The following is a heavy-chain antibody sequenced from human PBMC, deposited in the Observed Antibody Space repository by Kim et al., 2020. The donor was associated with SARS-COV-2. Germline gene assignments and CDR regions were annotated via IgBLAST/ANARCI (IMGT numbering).Heavy chain of an antibody. CDR3: ARLLHGYSYGYGRKDYYYG. Sequence: SETLSLTCAVYGGSFSGYYWSWIRQPPGKGLEWIGEINHSGSTNYNPSLKSRVTISVDTSKNQFSLKLSSVTAADTAVYYCARLLHGYSYGYGRKDYYYG. CDR2: INHSGST. J-gene: IGHJ6*01. D-gene: IGHD5-18*01. CDR1: GGSFSGYY. V-gene: IGHV4-34*01.